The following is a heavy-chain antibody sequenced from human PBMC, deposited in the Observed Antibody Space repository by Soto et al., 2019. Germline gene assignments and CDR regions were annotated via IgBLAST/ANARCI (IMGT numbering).Heavy chain of an antibody. Sequence: PSETLSLTCAVYGGSFSGYYWSWIRQPPGKGLEWIGEINHSGSTNYNPSLKSRVTISVDTSKNQFSLKLSSVTAADTAVYYCARVPLTDPVRYMDGWGKGTTVTVSS. CDR2: INHSGST. V-gene: IGHV4-34*01. CDR1: GGSFSGYY. CDR3: ARVPLTDPVRYMDG. D-gene: IGHD3-16*01. J-gene: IGHJ6*03.